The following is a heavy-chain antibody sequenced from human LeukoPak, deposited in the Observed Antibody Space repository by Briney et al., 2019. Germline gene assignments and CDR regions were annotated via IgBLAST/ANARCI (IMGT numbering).Heavy chain of an antibody. D-gene: IGHD2-2*01. V-gene: IGHV4-34*01. CDR1: GGSFSGNY. J-gene: IGHJ4*02. CDR3: ASHCSSTSCYYTHYY. Sequence: SETLSLTCAVYGGSFSGNYWSWIRQPPGKGLEWIGEINHSGSTNYNPSLKSRVTISVDTSKNQFSLKLSYVTAADTAVYYCASHCSSTSCYYTHYYWGQGTLVTVSS. CDR2: INHSGST.